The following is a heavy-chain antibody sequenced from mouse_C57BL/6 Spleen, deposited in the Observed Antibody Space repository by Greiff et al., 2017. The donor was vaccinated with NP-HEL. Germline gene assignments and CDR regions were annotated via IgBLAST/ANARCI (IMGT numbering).Heavy chain of an antibody. CDR1: GYAFSSYW. CDR2: IYPGDGDT. Sequence: QVQLKESGAELVKPGASVKISCKASGYAFSSYWMNWVKQRPGKGLEWIGQIYPGDGDTNYNGKFKGKATLTADKSSSTAYMQRSSLTSEDSAVYFCARGGGRGFAYWGQGTLVTVSA. D-gene: IGHD3-3*01. CDR3: ARGGGRGFAY. V-gene: IGHV1-80*01. J-gene: IGHJ3*01.